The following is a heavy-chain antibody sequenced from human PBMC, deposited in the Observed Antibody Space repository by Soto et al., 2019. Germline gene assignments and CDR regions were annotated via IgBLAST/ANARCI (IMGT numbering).Heavy chain of an antibody. J-gene: IGHJ6*02. CDR3: ARIYCSGGSCYSAQDGMDV. D-gene: IGHD2-15*01. V-gene: IGHV1-18*01. CDR2: ISAYNGNT. CDR1: GYTFTSYG. Sequence: ASVKVSCKASGYTFTSYGISWVRQAPGQGLEWMGWISAYNGNTNYAQKLQGRVTMTTDTSTSTAYMELRSLRSDDTAVYYCARIYCSGGSCYSAQDGMDVWGQGTTVTVSS.